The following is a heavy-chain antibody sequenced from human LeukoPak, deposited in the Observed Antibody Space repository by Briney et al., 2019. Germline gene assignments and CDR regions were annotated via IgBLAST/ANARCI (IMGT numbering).Heavy chain of an antibody. CDR2: IKNKTNGGTT. CDR1: GFTLSNAY. Sequence: GGSLRLSCAASGFTLSNAYMSWVRQAPGKGLEWMGRIKNKTNGGTTDYAAPVKGRFTISRDDSKNTLYLQMNSLKTEDTAVYYCTTTIVGVTTWFDPWGQGTLVTVSS. CDR3: TTTIVGVTTWFDP. D-gene: IGHD1-26*01. J-gene: IGHJ5*02. V-gene: IGHV3-15*01.